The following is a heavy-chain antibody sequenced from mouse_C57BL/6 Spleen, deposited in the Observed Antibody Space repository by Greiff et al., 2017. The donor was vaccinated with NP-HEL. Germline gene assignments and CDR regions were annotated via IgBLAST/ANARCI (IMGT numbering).Heavy chain of an antibody. V-gene: IGHV5-6*01. D-gene: IGHD4-1*01. Sequence: DVHLLQPGADLVKPGGSLKLSCAASGFTFSSYGMSWVRQTPDNRLEWVATISTGGSYTYYPDSVKVRFTISRDNAKNTLYLQMSSLKSEDTAMYYCARRKLGAPFGYWGQGTTLTVSS. J-gene: IGHJ2*01. CDR1: GFTFSSYG. CDR3: ARRKLGAPFGY. CDR2: ISTGGSYT.